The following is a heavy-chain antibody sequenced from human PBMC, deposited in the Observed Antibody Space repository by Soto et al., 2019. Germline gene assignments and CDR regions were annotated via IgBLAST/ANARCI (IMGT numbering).Heavy chain of an antibody. J-gene: IGHJ5*02. CDR2: MNPNSGNT. D-gene: IGHD3-10*01. CDR3: AREHYGNSAWFDP. Sequence: ASVKVSCKASGYTFPSYYINWVRQATGQGLEWMGWMNPNSGNTGYAQKFQGRVTMTRNTSISTAYMELSSLRSEDTAVYYCAREHYGNSAWFDPWGQGTLVTVSS. V-gene: IGHV1-8*01. CDR1: GYTFPSYY.